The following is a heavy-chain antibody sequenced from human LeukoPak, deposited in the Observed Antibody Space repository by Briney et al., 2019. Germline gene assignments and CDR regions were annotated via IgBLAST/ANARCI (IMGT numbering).Heavy chain of an antibody. V-gene: IGHV3-7*01. CDR2: IKQDGSEK. CDR3: AKEERVTPPIFSGYSSGWYGT. CDR1: GFTFSNYW. Sequence: GGSLRLSCAASGFTFSNYWMTWVRQAPGKGLEWVANIKQDGSEKYYVDSVKGQFSISRDNAKNSLYLQMNSLRAEDTAVYYCAKEERVTPPIFSGYSSGWYGTWGQGTLVTVSS. J-gene: IGHJ5*02. D-gene: IGHD6-19*01.